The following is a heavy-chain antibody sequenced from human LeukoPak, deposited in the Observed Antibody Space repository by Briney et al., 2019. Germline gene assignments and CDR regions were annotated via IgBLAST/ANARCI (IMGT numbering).Heavy chain of an antibody. CDR1: GGTFSSYA. D-gene: IGHD5-18*01. CDR2: IIPILGIA. Sequence: SVTVSCKASGGTFSSYAISWVRQAPGQGLEWMGRIIPILGIANYAQKFQGRVTITADKSTSTAYMELSSLRSEDTAVYYCAREYSYGPPDYWGQGTLVTVSS. J-gene: IGHJ4*02. CDR3: AREYSYGPPDY. V-gene: IGHV1-69*04.